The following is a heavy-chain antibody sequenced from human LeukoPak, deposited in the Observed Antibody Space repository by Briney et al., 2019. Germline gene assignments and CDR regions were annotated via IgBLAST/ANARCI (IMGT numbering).Heavy chain of an antibody. CDR1: GFTFSSYE. CDR2: ITHSGYGT. CDR3: AKDARRSSGWWFFDH. V-gene: IGHV3-23*01. D-gene: IGHD6-19*01. J-gene: IGHJ4*02. Sequence: GGSLRLSCAASGFTFSSYEMNWVRQAPGKGLEWVSAITHSGYGTYYADSVKGRFTISRDNFKNTLYLQMNSLRAEDTAVYFCAKDARRSSGWWFFDHWGQGTLVTVSS.